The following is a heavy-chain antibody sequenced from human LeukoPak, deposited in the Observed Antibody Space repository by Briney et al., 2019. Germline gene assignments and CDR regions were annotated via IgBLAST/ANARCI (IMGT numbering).Heavy chain of an antibody. Sequence: QSGGSLRLSCAASGLTFTKYWMSWVRQAPGKGLEWVANIKQDGSEKYYVDSVKGRFAISRDNAKNSLYLQMNSLRAEDTAEYYCAKDSNGWYQRGSNYFDYWGQGTLVTVSS. D-gene: IGHD6-19*01. CDR1: GLTFTKYW. V-gene: IGHV3-7*03. J-gene: IGHJ4*02. CDR2: IKQDGSEK. CDR3: AKDSNGWYQRGSNYFDY.